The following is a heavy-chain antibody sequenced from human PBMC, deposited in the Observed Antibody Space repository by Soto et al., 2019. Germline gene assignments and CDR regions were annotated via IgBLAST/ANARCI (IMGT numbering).Heavy chain of an antibody. CDR1: GFDFNTYG. Sequence: QVQLVESGGGVVQPGRSLRLSCAASGFDFNTYGLHWVRQAPGKGLEWVAAISFDGGSQYYADSVKGRFTGSRDKSNSTLYLQMNNLGAEDTATYFCAKDSSVIAAGSGGWFDPWGTGPMVIVSS. CDR3: AKDSSVIAAGSGGWFDP. CDR2: ISFDGGSQ. D-gene: IGHD6-13*01. J-gene: IGHJ5*02. V-gene: IGHV3-30*18.